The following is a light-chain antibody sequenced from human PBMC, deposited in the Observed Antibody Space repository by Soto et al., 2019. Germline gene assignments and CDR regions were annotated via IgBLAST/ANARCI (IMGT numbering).Light chain of an antibody. CDR2: VNN. J-gene: IGLJ1*01. V-gene: IGLV1-40*01. CDR3: QSYDSSLSGYI. Sequence: QPVLTQPPSVSGAPGQRVTISCTGSSSNIGAGSDVHWYQQLPGTAPKVLIYVNNNRPSGVPDRFSGSKSGTSASLAITGLQAEDEADYYCQSYDSSLSGYIFGTGTKVTVL. CDR1: SSNIGAGSD.